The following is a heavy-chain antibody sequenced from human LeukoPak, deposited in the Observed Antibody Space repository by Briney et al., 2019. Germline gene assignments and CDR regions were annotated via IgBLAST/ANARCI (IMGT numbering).Heavy chain of an antibody. CDR2: ISGSGGST. D-gene: IGHD3-10*01. V-gene: IGHV3-23*01. J-gene: IGHJ4*02. CDR3: ATRHYGSGSYYNDGY. Sequence: PGGSLRLSCAASGFTFSSYGIHWVRQAPGKGLEWVSGISGSGGSTYYADSVKGRFTISRDNSKNTLYLQMNSLRAEDTAVYYCATRHYGSGSYYNDGYWGQGTLVTVSS. CDR1: GFTFSSYG.